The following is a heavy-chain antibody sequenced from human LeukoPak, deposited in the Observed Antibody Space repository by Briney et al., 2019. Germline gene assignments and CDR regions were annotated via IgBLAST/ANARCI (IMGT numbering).Heavy chain of an antibody. Sequence: GGSLRLSCAASGFTFSSYSMNWVRQAPGKGLEWVSSISSSSYIYYADSVKGRFTISRDNAKNSLYLQMNSLRAEDTAVYYCARDSGYYYGSGSYEIDYWGQGTLVTVSS. V-gene: IGHV3-21*01. CDR2: ISSSSYI. J-gene: IGHJ4*02. D-gene: IGHD3-10*01. CDR3: ARDSGYYYGSGSYEIDY. CDR1: GFTFSSYS.